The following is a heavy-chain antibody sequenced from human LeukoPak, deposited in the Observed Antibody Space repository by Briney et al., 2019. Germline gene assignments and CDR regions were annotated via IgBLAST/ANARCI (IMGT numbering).Heavy chain of an antibody. V-gene: IGHV1-69*13. CDR2: IIPIFGTA. D-gene: IGHD1-1*01. CDR1: GGTFSSYA. Sequence: SVKVSCKASGGTFSSYAISWVRQAPGQGLEWMGGIIPIFGTANYAQKFQGRVTITADESTSTAYMELSSLRSEDTAVYYCARLLPGTMNFDYWGQGTLVTVSS. CDR3: ARLLPGTMNFDY. J-gene: IGHJ4*02.